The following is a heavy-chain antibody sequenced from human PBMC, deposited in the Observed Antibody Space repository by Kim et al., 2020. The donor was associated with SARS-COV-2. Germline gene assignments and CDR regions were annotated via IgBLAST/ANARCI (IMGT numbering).Heavy chain of an antibody. Sequence: ADSGEGRFTISRDNPKNSLYLQANSLGVEDTAVYYCARVDWGFDAFDIWGQGTVVTVSS. V-gene: IGHV3-11*01. J-gene: IGHJ3*02. D-gene: IGHD7-27*01. CDR3: ARVDWGFDAFDI.